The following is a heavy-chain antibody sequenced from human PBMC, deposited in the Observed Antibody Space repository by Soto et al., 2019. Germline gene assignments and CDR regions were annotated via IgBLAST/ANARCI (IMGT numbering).Heavy chain of an antibody. CDR2: ISGRSGDT. V-gene: IGHV1-18*01. Sequence: ASVKVSCKASGYSLTSDDSTWVRQAPGQGLEWIGWISGRSGDTHYAQKFQRRVTITTDMSTSTAYIELSSLRSEDTAVYYCAATIIAAVGTGCYYGMDVWGQGTTVTVSS. D-gene: IGHD6-13*01. CDR3: AATIIAAVGTGCYYGMDV. J-gene: IGHJ6*02. CDR1: GYSLTSDD.